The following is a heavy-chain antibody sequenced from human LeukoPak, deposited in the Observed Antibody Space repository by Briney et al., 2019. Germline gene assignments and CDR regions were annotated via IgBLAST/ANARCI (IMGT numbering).Heavy chain of an antibody. CDR3: ARVSESGSYSPFDP. V-gene: IGHV3-30*04. CDR1: GFTFSSYA. J-gene: IGHJ5*02. Sequence: PGGSLRLSCAASGFTFSSYAMHWVRQAPGKGLEWVAVISYDGSNKYYADSVKGRFTISRDNSKNTLYLQMNSLRAEDTAVYYCARVSESGSYSPFDPWGQGTLVTVSS. CDR2: ISYDGSNK. D-gene: IGHD1-26*01.